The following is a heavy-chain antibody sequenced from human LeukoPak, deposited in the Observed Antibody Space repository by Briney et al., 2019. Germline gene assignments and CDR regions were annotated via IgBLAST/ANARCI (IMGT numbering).Heavy chain of an antibody. CDR3: AKAGGYCSGGSCYGTDKSRTYYDYVWGSYRDYYYGMDV. Sequence: PGGSLRLSCAASGFTFSSYGMHWVRQAPGKGLEWVAVIWYDGSNKYYADSVKGRFTISRDNSKNTLYLQMNSLRAEDTAVYYCAKAGGYCSGGSCYGTDKSRTYYDYVWGSYRDYYYGMDVWGQGTTVTVSS. D-gene: IGHD3-16*02. CDR1: GFTFSSYG. CDR2: IWYDGSNK. J-gene: IGHJ6*02. V-gene: IGHV3-33*06.